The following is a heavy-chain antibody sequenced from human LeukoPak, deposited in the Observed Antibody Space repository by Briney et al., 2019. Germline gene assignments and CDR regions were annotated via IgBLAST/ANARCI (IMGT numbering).Heavy chain of an antibody. Sequence: GGSLRLSCAASGFTLSSYGMPWVRQAPGKGLEWVAVIWYDGSNKYYADSVKGRFTISRDNSKNTLYLQMNSLRAEGTAVYYCARGGTEGSSLPGWDWFDPWGQGTLVTVSS. D-gene: IGHD6-13*01. V-gene: IGHV3-33*01. CDR3: ARGGTEGSSLPGWDWFDP. CDR2: IWYDGSNK. CDR1: GFTLSSYG. J-gene: IGHJ5*02.